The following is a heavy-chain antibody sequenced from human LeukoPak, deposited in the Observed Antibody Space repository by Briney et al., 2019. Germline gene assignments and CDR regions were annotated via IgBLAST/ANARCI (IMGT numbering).Heavy chain of an antibody. J-gene: IGHJ4*02. CDR1: GGSLSTYY. D-gene: IGHD5-18*01. CDR2: IYTSGST. V-gene: IGHV4-4*07. CDR3: ARRGDSYALFDY. Sequence: SETLSLTCTVSGGSLSTYYWNWIRQPAGKGLEWIGRIYTSGSTNYNPSLKSRVTMSMDTSKNQFSLKLSSVTAADTAVYYCARRGDSYALFDYWGQGTLVTVSS.